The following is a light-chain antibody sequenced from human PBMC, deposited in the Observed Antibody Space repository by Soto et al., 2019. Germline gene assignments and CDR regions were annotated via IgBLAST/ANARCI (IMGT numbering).Light chain of an antibody. CDR2: KAS. V-gene: IGKV1-5*03. CDR3: QQYNSYSRT. CDR1: QSISSW. J-gene: IGKJ1*01. Sequence: DIQMTQSPSTLSASVGYRVTINCRASQSISSWLAWYQQKPGKAPKLLIYKASSLESGAPSRFSGSGSGTEFTLTISSLQPDDFATYYCQQYNSYSRTFGQGTKV.